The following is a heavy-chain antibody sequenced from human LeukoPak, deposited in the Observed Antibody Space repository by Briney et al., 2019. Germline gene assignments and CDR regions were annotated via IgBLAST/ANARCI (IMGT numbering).Heavy chain of an antibody. CDR2: ISSRSSTI. D-gene: IGHD3-10*02. J-gene: IGHJ6*02. V-gene: IGHV3-48*02. CDR1: GFTFSNSS. CDR3: ARDLHYYVAMDV. Sequence: GGSLRLSCAASGFTFSNSSMSWVRQAPGKGLEWVSYISSRSSTIYYADSVKGRFTIARDNAKNSLYLQMNSLRDEDTAVYYCARDLHYYVAMDVWGQGTTVTVSS.